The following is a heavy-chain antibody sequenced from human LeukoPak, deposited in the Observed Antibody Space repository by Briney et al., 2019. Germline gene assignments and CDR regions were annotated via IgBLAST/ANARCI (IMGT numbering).Heavy chain of an antibody. CDR2: IYHSGET. CDR1: GYSIINGYY. Sequence: PSETLSLTCTVSGYSIINGYYWDWIRQPPGKGLEWIGKIYHSGETYYNPSLKSRVTISVDTSKNQFSLKLSSVTAADTAVYFCARGPYSYDSSGAFDIWGQGTMVTVSS. J-gene: IGHJ3*02. V-gene: IGHV4-38-2*02. D-gene: IGHD3-22*01. CDR3: ARGPYSYDSSGAFDI.